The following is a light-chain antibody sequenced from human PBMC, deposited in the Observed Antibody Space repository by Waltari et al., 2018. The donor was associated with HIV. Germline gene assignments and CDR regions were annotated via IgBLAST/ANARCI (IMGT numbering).Light chain of an antibody. CDR2: WAS. J-gene: IGKJ4*01. V-gene: IGKV4-1*01. CDR3: QQYCSLGPT. Sequence: DILMTQSPNSLAVSLGERATINCRSSRTLVHSCDSRNCLAWYQQKPGQSPKLLIYWASTRASGVPDRFSGSGSGTNFSLTISTLQTDDVTLYYCQQYCSLGPTFGGGTKVEIK. CDR1: RTLVHSCDSRNC.